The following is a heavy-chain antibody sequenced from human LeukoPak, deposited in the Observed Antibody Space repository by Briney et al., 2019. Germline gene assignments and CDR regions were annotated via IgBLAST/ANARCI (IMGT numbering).Heavy chain of an antibody. CDR1: GAPLRSHY. CDR2: IYFSETT. J-gene: IGHJ4*02. CDR3: VPVYEYGDHFT. Sequence: SETLSLTCSVSGAPLRSHYWTWIRQSPGKGLEWIGHIYFSETTKYNPSLKSRASISADISKNQFYLNLRSVTAEDTAVYYCVPVYEYGDHFTWGQGTQVMVSS. D-gene: IGHD4-17*01. V-gene: IGHV4-59*11.